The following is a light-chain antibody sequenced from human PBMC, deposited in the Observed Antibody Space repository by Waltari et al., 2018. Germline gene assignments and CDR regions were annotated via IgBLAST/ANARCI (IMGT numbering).Light chain of an antibody. CDR3: SLYMGSGVWV. J-gene: IGLJ3*02. CDR1: SGSVSTTSY. V-gene: IGLV8-61*01. CDR2: KAN. Sequence: QTVVTQEPSLSVSPGGTVTLTCALSSGSVSTTSYAPWDRQTPGQAPRTLLYKANTRSSGVPDRFSVSILGNKVALTITGAQAEDESDYYCSLYMGSGVWVFGGGTKLTVL.